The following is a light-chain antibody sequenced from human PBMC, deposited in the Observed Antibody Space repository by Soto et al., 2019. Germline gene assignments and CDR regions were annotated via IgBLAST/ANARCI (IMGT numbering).Light chain of an antibody. J-gene: IGKJ1*01. Sequence: EIVMTQSPATLSVSPGEGATLSCRASESVSISLAWYQHKPGQPPRLLIHGASTRASGIPPRFSGSGSGTEFTLNISSLQSEDSAVYFCQQYHVWPKWTFGPGTKVEI. V-gene: IGKV3D-15*01. CDR3: QQYHVWPKWT. CDR1: ESVSIS. CDR2: GAS.